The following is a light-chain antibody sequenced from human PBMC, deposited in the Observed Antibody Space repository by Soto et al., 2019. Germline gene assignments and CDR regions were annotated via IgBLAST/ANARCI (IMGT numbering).Light chain of an antibody. J-gene: IGLJ1*01. CDR1: SSNIGSNT. CDR2: TNS. V-gene: IGLV1-44*01. Sequence: QSVLTQPPSASGTPGQRVTISCSGSSSNIGSNTVKWYQHLPGTAPKLLIYTNSRRPSGVPDRFSGSKSGTSASLAISGLQSEDEADYYCAAWDDSLDGLVFGTGTKVTVL. CDR3: AAWDDSLDGLV.